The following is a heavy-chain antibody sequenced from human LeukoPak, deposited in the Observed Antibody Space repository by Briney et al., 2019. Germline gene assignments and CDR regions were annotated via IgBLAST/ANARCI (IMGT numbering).Heavy chain of an antibody. CDR2: IKQDGSEK. CDR1: GFTFSSYW. J-gene: IGHJ6*02. D-gene: IGHD3-10*01. Sequence: GGSLRLSCAASGFTFSSYWMSWVRQAPGKGLEWVANIKQDGSEKYYVDSVKGRLTISRENAKNSLYLQMNSLRAEDTAVYYCARELVSGSYYYYGMDVWGQGTTVTVSS. V-gene: IGHV3-7*01. CDR3: ARELVSGSYYYYGMDV.